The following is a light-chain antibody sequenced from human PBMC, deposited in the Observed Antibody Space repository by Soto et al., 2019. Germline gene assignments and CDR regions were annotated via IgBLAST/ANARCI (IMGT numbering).Light chain of an antibody. J-gene: IGLJ1*01. Sequence: SSELTQPPSVSVAPGQTARITCGGNNIGNKNVHWYQQKPGQAPVLVVYEDSDRPSGIPERFSGSNSGNTATLTISRVEAGDEADYYCQVWDSGSDHLDVFGTGTKLTVL. CDR3: QVWDSGSDHLDV. CDR2: EDS. CDR1: NIGNKN. V-gene: IGLV3-21*02.